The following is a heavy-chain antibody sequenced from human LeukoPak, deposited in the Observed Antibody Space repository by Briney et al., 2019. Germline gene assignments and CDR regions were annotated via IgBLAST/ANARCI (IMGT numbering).Heavy chain of an antibody. CDR3: ARLKRVGCSSTSCYLNYFDY. CDR1: GGSISSGSYY. Sequence: PSQTLSLTCTVSGGSISSGSYYWSWIRQPAGKGLEWIGRIYTSGSTNYNPSLKSRVTISVDTSKNPFSLKLSSVTAADTAVYYCARLKRVGCSSTSCYLNYFDYWGQGTLVTVSS. J-gene: IGHJ4*02. CDR2: IYTSGST. D-gene: IGHD2-2*01. V-gene: IGHV4-61*02.